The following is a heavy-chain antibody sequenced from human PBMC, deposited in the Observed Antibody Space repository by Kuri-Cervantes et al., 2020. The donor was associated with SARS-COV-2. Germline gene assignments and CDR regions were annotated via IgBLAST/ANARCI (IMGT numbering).Heavy chain of an antibody. J-gene: IGHJ6*03. CDR3: ARLHGWGFYYYMDV. CDR2: IYTSGST. D-gene: IGHD1-26*01. Sequence: SETLSLTCTVSGGSISSYYWSWIRQPAGKGLEWIGRIYTSGSTNYNPSLKSRVTMSVDTSKNQFSLKLSSVTAADTAVYYCARLHGWGFYYYMDVWGKGTTVTVSS. V-gene: IGHV4-4*07. CDR1: GGSISSYY.